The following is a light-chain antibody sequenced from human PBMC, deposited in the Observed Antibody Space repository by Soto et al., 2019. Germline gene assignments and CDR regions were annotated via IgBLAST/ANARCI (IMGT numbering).Light chain of an antibody. CDR1: GTDVGGYNY. CDR3: SSYTSISTLYV. CDR2: EVS. V-gene: IGLV2-14*01. J-gene: IGLJ1*01. Sequence: QSVLTQPASVSGSPGQSIAISCTGTGTDVGGYNYVSWYQQHPGKAPKLMIYEVSNRPSGVSNRFSGSKSDNTASLTISGLQAEDEADYYCSSYTSISTLYVFGTGTKLTVL.